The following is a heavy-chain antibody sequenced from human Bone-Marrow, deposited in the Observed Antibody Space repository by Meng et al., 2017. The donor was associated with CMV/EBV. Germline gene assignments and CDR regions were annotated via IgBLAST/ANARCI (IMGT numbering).Heavy chain of an antibody. Sequence: GESLKISCAASGFTFSSYWMSWVRQAPGKGLEWVANIKQDGSEKYYVDSVKGRFTISRDNAKNSLYLQMNSLRAEDTAVYYCARDKRIPRKGYYYYYYGMDVWGPGTTVTVAS. CDR1: GFTFSSYW. J-gene: IGHJ6*02. D-gene: IGHD2-15*01. V-gene: IGHV3-7*01. CDR2: IKQDGSEK. CDR3: ARDKRIPRKGYYYYYYGMDV.